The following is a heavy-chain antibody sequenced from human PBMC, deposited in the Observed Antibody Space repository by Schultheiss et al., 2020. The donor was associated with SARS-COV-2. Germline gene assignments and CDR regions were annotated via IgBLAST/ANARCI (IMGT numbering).Heavy chain of an antibody. CDR1: GGSISSYY. D-gene: IGHD3-22*01. Sequence: SETLSLTCTVSGGSISSYYWSWIRQPPGKRLEWIGSIYHSGSTYYNPSLKSRVTISVDTSKNQFSLKLSSVTAADTAVYYCAREIDAIDSSGHWFDPWGQGTLVTVSS. V-gene: IGHV4-59*12. CDR3: AREIDAIDSSGHWFDP. CDR2: IYHSGST. J-gene: IGHJ5*02.